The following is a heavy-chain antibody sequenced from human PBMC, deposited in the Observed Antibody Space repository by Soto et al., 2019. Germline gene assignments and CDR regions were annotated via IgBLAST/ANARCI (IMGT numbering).Heavy chain of an antibody. V-gene: IGHV3-11*05. CDR3: ARDHHRYSGYDYVDY. CDR1: GFTVYNYA. CDR2: ISSSSSYT. J-gene: IGHJ4*02. D-gene: IGHD5-12*01. Sequence: PGGSTRLSCAASGFTVYNYAMSWIRQEPGKGLEWVSYISSSSSYTNYADSVKGRFTISRDNAKNSLYLQMNSLRAEDTAVYYCARDHHRYSGYDYVDYWGQGTLVTVSS.